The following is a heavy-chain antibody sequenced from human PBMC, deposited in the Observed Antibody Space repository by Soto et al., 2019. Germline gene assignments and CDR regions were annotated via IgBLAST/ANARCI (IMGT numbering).Heavy chain of an antibody. CDR1: GFTFSDHY. V-gene: IGHV3-11*06. D-gene: IGHD1-1*01. CDR2: SSNSGSFT. CDR3: VRSGDNYNLLDY. Sequence: GGSLRLSCAASGFTFSDHYMSWIRQAPGKGLEWIGYSSNSGSFTRYADSVKGRFSISRDNAKNSLYLQINSLRGDDTAIYYCVRSGDNYNLLDYWGQGTPVTVS. J-gene: IGHJ4*02.